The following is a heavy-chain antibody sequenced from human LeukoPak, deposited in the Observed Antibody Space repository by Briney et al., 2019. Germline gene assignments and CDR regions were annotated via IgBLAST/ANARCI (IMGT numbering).Heavy chain of an antibody. CDR1: GGSISSYY. CDR2: IYYSGNT. CDR3: ARCTYDHVWGSYRFDY. Sequence: SETLSLTCTVSGGSISSYYWSWIRQPPGKGLEWIGYIYYSGNTYYNPSLKSRVTISVDTSKNQFSLKLSSATAADTAVYYCARCTYDHVWGSYRFDYWGQGALVTVSS. V-gene: IGHV4-59*08. J-gene: IGHJ4*02. D-gene: IGHD3-16*02.